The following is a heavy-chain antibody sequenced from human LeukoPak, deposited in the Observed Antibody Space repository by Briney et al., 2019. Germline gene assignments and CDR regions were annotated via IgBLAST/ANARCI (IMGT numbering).Heavy chain of an antibody. D-gene: IGHD3-10*01. CDR3: ASNRGHYNYGMDV. J-gene: IGHJ6*02. CDR1: GFTFSSYW. V-gene: IGHV3-74*01. Sequence: GGSLRLSCAASGFTFSSYWMHWVRQVPGKGLVWVSRVNGDGSSTTYADSVKGRFTISRDNAKNTLFLQMNSLRAEDTAVYYCASNRGHYNYGMDVWGQGTTVTVSS. CDR2: VNGDGSST.